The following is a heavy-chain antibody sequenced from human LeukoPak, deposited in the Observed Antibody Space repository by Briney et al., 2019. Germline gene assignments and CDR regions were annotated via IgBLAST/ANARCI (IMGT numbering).Heavy chain of an antibody. CDR2: ISWNSGSI. V-gene: IGHV3-9*01. D-gene: IGHD3-10*01. Sequence: PGGSLRLSCAASGFTFDDYAMHWVRQAPGKGLEWVSGISWNSGSIGYADSVKGRFTISRDNAKNSLYLQMNSLRAEDTALYYCATLWFGRGYLDYWGQGTLVTVSS. J-gene: IGHJ4*02. CDR3: ATLWFGRGYLDY. CDR1: GFTFDDYA.